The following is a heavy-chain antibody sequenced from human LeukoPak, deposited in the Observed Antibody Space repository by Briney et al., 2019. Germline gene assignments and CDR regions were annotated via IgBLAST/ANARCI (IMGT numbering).Heavy chain of an antibody. CDR1: GFTFSSYG. D-gene: IGHD4-17*01. Sequence: GGSLRLSCAASGFTFSSYGMRWVRQAPGKGLEWVAVIWYDGSNKYYADSVKGRFTISRDNSKNTLYLQMNSLRAEDTAVYYCAKETYYGDYVLFDYWGQGTLVTVSS. V-gene: IGHV3-33*06. CDR2: IWYDGSNK. J-gene: IGHJ4*02. CDR3: AKETYYGDYVLFDY.